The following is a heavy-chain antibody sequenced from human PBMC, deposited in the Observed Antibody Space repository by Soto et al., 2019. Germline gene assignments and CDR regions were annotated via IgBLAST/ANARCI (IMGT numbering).Heavy chain of an antibody. CDR3: ARGSKAVAGTDYYYYGMDV. J-gene: IGHJ6*02. V-gene: IGHV5-10-1*01. CDR1: GYSFTSYW. Sequence: ESLKISFKGSGYSFTSYWISWVRQIPGKGLEWMGRIDPSDSYTNYSPSFQGHVTISADKSISTAYLQWSSLKASDTAMYYCARGSKAVAGTDYYYYGMDVWGQGTTVTVSS. D-gene: IGHD6-19*01. CDR2: IDPSDSYT.